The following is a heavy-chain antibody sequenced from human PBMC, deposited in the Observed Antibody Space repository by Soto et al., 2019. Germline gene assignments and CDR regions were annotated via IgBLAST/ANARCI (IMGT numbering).Heavy chain of an antibody. CDR3: ARGTRSGYYNYDFDY. CDR1: EFTFNTYN. CDR2: ITSSSSYI. J-gene: IGHJ4*02. Sequence: GGSLRLSCAASEFTFNTYNMNWVRQAPGKGLEWVSSITSSSSYIYYADSVKGRFTISRDNAKNSLYLQMNSLRAEDTAVYYCARGTRSGYYNYDFDYWGPGTLVTVSS. D-gene: IGHD3-22*01. V-gene: IGHV3-21*06.